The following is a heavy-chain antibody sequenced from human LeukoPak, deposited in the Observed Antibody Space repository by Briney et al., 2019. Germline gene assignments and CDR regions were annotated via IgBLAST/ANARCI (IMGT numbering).Heavy chain of an antibody. Sequence: GGSLRLSCAASGFTFSDYEMNWVHQASGKGLEWVSTIGGRGDTNYADSVKGRFTISRDNSKNTVYLQMNSLRVEDTAVYYCAKEGDYFDMEYWGQGTLVTVSS. CDR3: AKEGDYFDMEY. J-gene: IGHJ4*02. CDR1: GFTFSDYE. V-gene: IGHV3-23*01. D-gene: IGHD3-22*01. CDR2: IGGRGDT.